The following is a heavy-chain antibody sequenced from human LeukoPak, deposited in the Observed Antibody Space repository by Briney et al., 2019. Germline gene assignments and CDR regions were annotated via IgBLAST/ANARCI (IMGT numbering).Heavy chain of an antibody. D-gene: IGHD6-6*01. J-gene: IGHJ4*02. CDR1: GYTFTGYY. CDR2: INPNSGGT. Sequence: ASVKVSCKASGYTFTGYYMHWVRQAPGQGLEWMGWINPNSGGTNYAQKFQGRVTMTRDTSISTAYMELSRLRSDDTAVYYCARDVEYSSSGGSDYWGQGTLVTVSS. V-gene: IGHV1-2*02. CDR3: ARDVEYSSSGGSDY.